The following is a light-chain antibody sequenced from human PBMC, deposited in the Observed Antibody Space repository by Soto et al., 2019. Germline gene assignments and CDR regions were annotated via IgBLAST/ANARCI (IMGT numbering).Light chain of an antibody. J-gene: IGKJ1*01. CDR2: EAS. V-gene: IGKV3-11*01. Sequence: EIVLTQSPATLSLSRGARATXXXXASQSVSSYLAWYQXKHGQXXRXXMYEASNRATGIPARFSGGGSGTDLTITISSLEPEDFEVYYCQQRSDWPWTFGQGTKVDIK. CDR3: QQRSDWPWT. CDR1: QSVSSY.